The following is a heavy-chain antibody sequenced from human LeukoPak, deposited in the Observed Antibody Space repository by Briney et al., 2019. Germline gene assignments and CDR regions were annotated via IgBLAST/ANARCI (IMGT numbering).Heavy chain of an antibody. CDR1: GGSFSGYY. Sequence: SETLSLTCAVYGGSFSGYYWSWIRQPPGKGLEWIGYIYYSGSTNYNPSLKSRVTISVDTSKNQFSLKLSSVTAADTAVYYCARRTERGLEGFDPWGQGTLVTVSS. J-gene: IGHJ5*02. V-gene: IGHV4-59*08. CDR2: IYYSGST. CDR3: ARRTERGLEGFDP. D-gene: IGHD1-1*01.